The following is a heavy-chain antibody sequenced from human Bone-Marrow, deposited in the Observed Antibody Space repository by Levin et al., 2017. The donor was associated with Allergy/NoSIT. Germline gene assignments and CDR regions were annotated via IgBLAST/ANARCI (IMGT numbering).Heavy chain of an antibody. J-gene: IGHJ5*02. Sequence: GGSLRLSCAASGFTVTTYGMSWVRQAPGKGLEWVSSITDRGTAHYKDSVRGRFTISRDNSKNTLFLQMNSLRAEDTAIYYCAKWRAYGTAWCNCFDPWGQGTLVTVPS. CDR1: GFTVTTYG. D-gene: IGHD6-19*01. CDR3: AKWRAYGTAWCNCFDP. CDR2: ITDRGTA. V-gene: IGHV3-23*01.